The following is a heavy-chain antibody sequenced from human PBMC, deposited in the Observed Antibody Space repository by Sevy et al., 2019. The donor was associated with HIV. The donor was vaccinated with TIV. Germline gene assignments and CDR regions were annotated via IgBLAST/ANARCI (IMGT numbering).Heavy chain of an antibody. CDR1: GFTFSAYW. D-gene: IGHD2-15*01. Sequence: GGSLRLSCAASGFTFSAYWIHWVRQAPGKGLVWVSRVTTDVANTAFAESVRGRFTISRDNAKNTVYLQMNSLRAEDTAVYYCARDGGYATPFDSWGQGTLVTDSS. CDR3: ARDGGYATPFDS. V-gene: IGHV3-74*01. CDR2: VTTDVANT. J-gene: IGHJ4*02.